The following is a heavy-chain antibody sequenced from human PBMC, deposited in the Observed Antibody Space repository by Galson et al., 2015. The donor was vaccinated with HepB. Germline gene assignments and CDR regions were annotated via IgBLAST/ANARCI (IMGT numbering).Heavy chain of an antibody. V-gene: IGHV6-1*01. CDR3: ARACYYDSSGYYETCNWFDP. CDR1: GDSVSSNSAA. CDR2: TYYRSKWYN. J-gene: IGHJ5*02. D-gene: IGHD3-22*01. Sequence: CAISGDSVSSNSAAWNRIRQSPSRGLEWLGRTYYRSKWYNDYAVSVKSRITTNPDTSKNQFSLQLNSVTPEDTAVYYCARACYYDSSGYYETCNWFDPWGQGTLVTVSS.